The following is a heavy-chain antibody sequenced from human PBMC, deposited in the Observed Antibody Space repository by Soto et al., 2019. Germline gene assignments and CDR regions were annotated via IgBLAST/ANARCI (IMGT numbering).Heavy chain of an antibody. V-gene: IGHV3-23*01. Sequence: GGSVRLSCTASGFTFSSYAMNWVRQAPGKGLEWVSGISGSGRKTYYGDSVKGRFTIFRDTSKNTVYLQMNSLRAEDTALYYCAKDGSVTPAVIAVARPLMDVSGEVPMVTLSS. CDR3: AKDGSVTPAVIAVARPLMDV. D-gene: IGHD2-2*01. CDR1: GFTFSSYA. J-gene: IGHJ6*02. CDR2: ISGSGRKT.